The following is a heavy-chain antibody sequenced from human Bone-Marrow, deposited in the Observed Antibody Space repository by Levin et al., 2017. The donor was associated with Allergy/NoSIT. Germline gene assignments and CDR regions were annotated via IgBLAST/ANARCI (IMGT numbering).Heavy chain of an antibody. CDR3: ASQSHCSSTSCYSVVRYYYYMDV. Sequence: GGSLRLSCAASGFTFSSYAMSWVRQAPGKGLEWVSAISGSGGSTYYADSVKGRFTISRDNSKNTLYLQMNSLRAEDTAVYYCASQSHCSSTSCYSVVRYYYYMDVWGKGTTVTVSS. CDR2: ISGSGGST. CDR1: GFTFSSYA. D-gene: IGHD2-2*02. J-gene: IGHJ6*03. V-gene: IGHV3-23*01.